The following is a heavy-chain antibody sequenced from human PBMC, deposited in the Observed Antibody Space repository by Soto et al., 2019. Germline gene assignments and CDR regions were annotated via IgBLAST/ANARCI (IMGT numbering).Heavy chain of an antibody. CDR1: GGLFSSFA. D-gene: IGHD3-16*01. V-gene: IGHV1-69*01. CDR2: IIPVFGTT. CDR3: GRGGGPYVWFNEF. Sequence: QEQLVQSGPEVKKPGSSVKVSCKDSGGLFSSFAITWVRQAPGQGLEWLGGIIPVFGTTNYAEKFQGRLTITADESTNAAYMELSSLTSGDTAMYDCGRGGGPYVWFNEFWGQGTLVTVSS. J-gene: IGHJ4*02.